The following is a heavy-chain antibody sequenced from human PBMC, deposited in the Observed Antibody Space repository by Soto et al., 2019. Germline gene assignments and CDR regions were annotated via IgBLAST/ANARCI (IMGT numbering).Heavy chain of an antibody. CDR3: ARDGVHSSGWFNWFDP. CDR2: ISSSSSYI. CDR1: GFTFSSYS. J-gene: IGHJ5*02. D-gene: IGHD6-19*01. V-gene: IGHV3-21*01. Sequence: EVQLVESGGGLVKPGGSLRLSCAASGFTFSSYSMNWVRQAPGKGLEWVSSISSSSSYIYYADSVKGRFTISRDNAKNSLYLQMNSLRAEDTAGYYCARDGVHSSGWFNWFDPWGQGTLVTVSS.